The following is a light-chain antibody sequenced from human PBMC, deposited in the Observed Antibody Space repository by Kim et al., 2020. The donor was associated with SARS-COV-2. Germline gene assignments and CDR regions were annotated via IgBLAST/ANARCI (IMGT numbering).Light chain of an antibody. V-gene: IGKV3-15*01. J-gene: IGKJ1*01. Sequence: EIEMTQSPATLSVSPGERATLSCRASQSVSSNLAWYQQKPGQAPRLLIYGASTRATGIPARFSGSGSGTEFTLTISSLQSEDFAVYYCQQYDNWLRTFGQGTKVDIK. CDR3: QQYDNWLRT. CDR2: GAS. CDR1: QSVSSN.